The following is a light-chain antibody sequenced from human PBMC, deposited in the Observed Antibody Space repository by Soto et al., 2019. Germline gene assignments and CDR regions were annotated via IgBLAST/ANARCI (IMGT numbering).Light chain of an antibody. V-gene: IGKV3-11*01. J-gene: IGKJ1*01. Sequence: EIVLTQSPAPPSLSPREKATPSCRASQSVSSYLAWYQQKPGQAPRLLIYDASNRATGIPARFSGSGSGTDFTLTISSLEPEDFAVYYCQQRSNWPWTFGQGTKVDIK. CDR2: DAS. CDR3: QQRSNWPWT. CDR1: QSVSSY.